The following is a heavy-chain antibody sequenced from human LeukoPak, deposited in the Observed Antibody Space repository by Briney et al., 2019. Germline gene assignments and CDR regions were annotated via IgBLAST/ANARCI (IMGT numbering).Heavy chain of an antibody. D-gene: IGHD3-10*01. CDR3: AKDNSGYGSGSSNTY. Sequence: GSLRLSCAASGFTFSSYAMSWVRQAPGKGLEWVSAISGSGGSTYYADSVKGRFTISRDNSKNTLYLQMNSLRAEDTAVYYCAKDNSGYGSGSSNTYWGQGTLVTVSS. V-gene: IGHV3-23*01. CDR1: GFTFSSYA. J-gene: IGHJ4*02. CDR2: ISGSGGST.